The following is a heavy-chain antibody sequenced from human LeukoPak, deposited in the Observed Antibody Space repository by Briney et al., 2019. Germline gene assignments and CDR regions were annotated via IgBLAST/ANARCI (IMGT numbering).Heavy chain of an antibody. CDR2: IRYDGSNK. D-gene: IGHD3-22*01. V-gene: IGHV3-30*02. J-gene: IGHJ4*02. CDR1: GFTFSSYG. Sequence: TGGSLRLSCAASGFTFSSYGMHWVRQAPGKGLEWVAFIRYDGSNKYYADSVKGRFTISRDNSKNTLSLQMNSLRAEDTAVYYCAKGAPTYYYDSSGYYSFDYWGQGTLSPSPQ. CDR3: AKGAPTYYYDSSGYYSFDY.